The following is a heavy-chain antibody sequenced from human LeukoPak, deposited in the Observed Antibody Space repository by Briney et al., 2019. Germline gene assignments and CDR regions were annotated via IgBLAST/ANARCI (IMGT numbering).Heavy chain of an antibody. V-gene: IGHV1-18*04. CDR2: ISAYNGNT. CDR3: ARVLLWFGELLPNGMDV. Sequence: ASVKVSCKASGYTFTSYGISWVRQAPGQGLERMGWISAYNGNTNYAHKLQGRVTMTTDTSTTTAYMELRSLRSDDTAVYYCARVLLWFGELLPNGMDVWGKGTTVTVSS. CDR1: GYTFTSYG. J-gene: IGHJ6*04. D-gene: IGHD3-10*01.